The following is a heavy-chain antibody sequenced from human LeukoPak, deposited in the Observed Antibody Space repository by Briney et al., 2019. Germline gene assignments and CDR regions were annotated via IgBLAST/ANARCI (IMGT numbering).Heavy chain of an antibody. CDR1: GYSFTSYW. Sequence: GESLKISCKGSGYSFTSYWIGWVRQMPGKGLEWMGIIYPGDSDTRYSPSFQGQATILADKSISTAYLQWSSLKASDTAMYYCARHEDCSSTSCPAYYWGQGTLVTVSS. J-gene: IGHJ4*02. D-gene: IGHD2-2*01. V-gene: IGHV5-51*01. CDR2: IYPGDSDT. CDR3: ARHEDCSSTSCPAYY.